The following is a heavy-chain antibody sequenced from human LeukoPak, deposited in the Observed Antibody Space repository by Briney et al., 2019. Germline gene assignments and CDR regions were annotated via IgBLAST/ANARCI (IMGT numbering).Heavy chain of an antibody. CDR3: ARRRRIYGDYFVRAFDI. Sequence: SETLSLTCTVSGGSISSSSYYWGWIRQPPGKGLEWIGSIYYSGNTYYNPSLKSRVTISLDTSKNQFSLNVSSVTAADTSVYYCARRRRIYGDYFVRAFDIWGQGTMVTVSS. CDR1: GGSISSSSYY. CDR2: IYYSGNT. J-gene: IGHJ3*02. V-gene: IGHV4-39*07. D-gene: IGHD4-17*01.